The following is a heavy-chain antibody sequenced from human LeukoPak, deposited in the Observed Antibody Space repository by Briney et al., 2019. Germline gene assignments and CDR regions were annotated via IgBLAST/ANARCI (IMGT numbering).Heavy chain of an antibody. V-gene: IGHV3-21*01. J-gene: IGHJ4*02. CDR1: GFTFSSYS. Sequence: GGSLRLSCAASGFTFSSYSMNWVRQAPGKGLEWVSSISSSSSYIYYADSVKGRFTISRDNAKNSLYLQMNSLRAEDTAVYYCARAAAVTMVRGVITAFDYWGQGTLVSVSS. CDR2: ISSSSSYI. D-gene: IGHD3-10*01. CDR3: ARAAAVTMVRGVITAFDY.